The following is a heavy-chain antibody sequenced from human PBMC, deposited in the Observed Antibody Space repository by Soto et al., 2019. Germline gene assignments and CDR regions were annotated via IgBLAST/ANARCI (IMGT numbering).Heavy chain of an antibody. V-gene: IGHV3-72*01. CDR3: VRGFNSFDS. CDR1: GFTFSDHY. J-gene: IGHJ4*02. Sequence: PGGSLRLSCVVSGFTFSDHYMDWVRQAPGKGLEWVGRSRNSAHSFSTEYATSVRGRFTISRDDSKKSLFLQMNSLKTEDPAVYYCVRGFNSFDSRGQGTLVTVSS. CDR2: SRNSAHSFST.